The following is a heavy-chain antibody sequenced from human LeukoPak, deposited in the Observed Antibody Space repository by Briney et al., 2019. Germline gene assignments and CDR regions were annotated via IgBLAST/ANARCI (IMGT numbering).Heavy chain of an antibody. V-gene: IGHV1-24*01. J-gene: IGHJ4*02. CDR1: GYTLTGLS. CDR3: ATALGDYGDYGVLPGPNDY. D-gene: IGHD4-17*01. Sequence: ASVKVSCKVSGYTLTGLSMHWVRQAPGKGLEWMGGFDPEDGETIYAQKFQGRVTMTEDTSTDTAYMELSSLRSEDTAVYYCATALGDYGDYGVLPGPNDYWGQGTLVTVSS. CDR2: FDPEDGET.